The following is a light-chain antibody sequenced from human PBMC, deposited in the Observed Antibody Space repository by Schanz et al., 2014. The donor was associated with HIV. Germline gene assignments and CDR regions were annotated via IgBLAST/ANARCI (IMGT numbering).Light chain of an antibody. CDR2: GAS. CDR3: QQYDSPPWT. CDR1: QSVSSY. J-gene: IGKJ1*01. V-gene: IGKV3-20*01. Sequence: EIVLTQSPATLSLSPGERATLSCRASQSVSSYLAWYQQKPGQAPRLLIYGASTRATGIPARFSGSGSGTEFTLTISRLEPEDYAVYYCQQYDSPPWTFGQGTKVEVK.